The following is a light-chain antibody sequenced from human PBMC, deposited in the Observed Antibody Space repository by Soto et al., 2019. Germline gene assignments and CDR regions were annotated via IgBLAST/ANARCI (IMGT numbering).Light chain of an antibody. CDR1: QRISSW. CDR2: DVS. Sequence: DIQMTQSPSTLSASVGDRVTITCRASQRISSWLAWYQQKAGKAPNLLIYDVSSLESGVPSRFSGSGSGTEFTLTISSLQPDDFATYYCQQYNTHSPWAFGQGTKVDIK. J-gene: IGKJ1*01. V-gene: IGKV1-5*01. CDR3: QQYNTHSPWA.